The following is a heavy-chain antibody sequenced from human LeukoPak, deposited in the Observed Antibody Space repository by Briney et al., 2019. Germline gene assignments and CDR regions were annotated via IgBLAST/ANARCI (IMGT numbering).Heavy chain of an antibody. Sequence: SCKASGYTFTSYDIHWVRQAPGKGLEWVAVIFFDGSMQYYADSVKGRFTISRDNSRNTLYLQMRSLRPEDTAVYYCARDPRGPTAYDHSGRDTFDSWGQGTLVTVSS. CDR1: GYTFTSYD. CDR2: IFFDGSMQ. V-gene: IGHV3-30*04. CDR3: ARDPRGPTAYDHSGRDTFDS. D-gene: IGHD3-22*01. J-gene: IGHJ4*02.